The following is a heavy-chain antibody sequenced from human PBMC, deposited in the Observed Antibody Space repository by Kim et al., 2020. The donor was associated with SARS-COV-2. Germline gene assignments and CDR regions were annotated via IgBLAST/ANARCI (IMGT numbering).Heavy chain of an antibody. Sequence: SETLSLTCAVYGGSFSDYYWTWIRQPPGKGLEWIGEVNHSGGTNYNPSLKSRVTISLDTSKSQFSLKLSSVTAADTAVYYCARGRGMGYFDWLLSTWGQGTMVTVSS. CDR2: VNHSGGT. J-gene: IGHJ3*01. D-gene: IGHD3-9*01. CDR1: GGSFSDYY. V-gene: IGHV4-34*01. CDR3: ARGRGMGYFDWLLST.